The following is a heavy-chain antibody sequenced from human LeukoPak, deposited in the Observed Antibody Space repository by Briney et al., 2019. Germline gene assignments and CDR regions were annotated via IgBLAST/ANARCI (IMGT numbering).Heavy chain of an antibody. CDR1: GGSISTSNYY. Sequence: SETLSLTCTVSGGSISTSNYYWGWIRQPPGKGLEWIGNIFYSGSTYYSPSLKSRVTISLDTSRNQFSLKLSSVTAADTAIYYCARNNYETSGYYLDPWGQGILVTVSS. CDR3: ARNNYETSGYYLDP. CDR2: IFYSGST. D-gene: IGHD3-22*01. J-gene: IGHJ5*02. V-gene: IGHV4-39*07.